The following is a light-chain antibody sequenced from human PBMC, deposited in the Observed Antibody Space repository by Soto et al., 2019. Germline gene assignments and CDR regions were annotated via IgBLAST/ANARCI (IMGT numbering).Light chain of an antibody. CDR2: GAS. CDR3: QHYVSPPIT. Sequence: EIVMTQSPTTLSVSPGERATLSCWASQSVNTRLAWYQQKPGQAPRLLVYGASSRATGISDRFSGSGSGTDFTLTISRLEPEDFAVYYCQHYVSPPITFGQGTRLEIK. J-gene: IGKJ5*01. V-gene: IGKV3-20*01. CDR1: QSVNTR.